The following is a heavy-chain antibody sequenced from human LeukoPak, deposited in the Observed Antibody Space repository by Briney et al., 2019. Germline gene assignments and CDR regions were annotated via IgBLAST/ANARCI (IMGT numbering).Heavy chain of an antibody. J-gene: IGHJ3*02. Sequence: PSETLSLTCTVSGGSVSSSSYSWSWIRQRPGKGLEWIGYIFYSGSTNYNPSLKSRVTISVDTSKNQFSLKLSSVTAADTAVYYCARVEIAVDAFDIWGQGTMVTVSS. D-gene: IGHD6-19*01. CDR3: ARVEIAVDAFDI. V-gene: IGHV4-61*01. CDR2: IFYSGST. CDR1: GGSVSSSSYS.